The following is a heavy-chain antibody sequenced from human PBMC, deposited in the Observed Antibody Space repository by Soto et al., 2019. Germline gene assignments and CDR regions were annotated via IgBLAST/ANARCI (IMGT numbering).Heavy chain of an antibody. CDR2: ISAYNGNT. CDR3: ASEYSNYPYHYYGMDV. Sequence: ASVNRSCKASGYTFTSYGISWVRQAPGQGLEWMGWISAYNGNTNYAQKLQGRVTMTTDTSTSTAYMELRSLRSDDTAVYYCASEYSNYPYHYYGMDVCGQGTTVTVSS. CDR1: GYTFTSYG. D-gene: IGHD4-4*01. V-gene: IGHV1-18*01. J-gene: IGHJ6*02.